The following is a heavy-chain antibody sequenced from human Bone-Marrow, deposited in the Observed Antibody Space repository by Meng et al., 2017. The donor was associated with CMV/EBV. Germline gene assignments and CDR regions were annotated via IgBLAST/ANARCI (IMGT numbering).Heavy chain of an antibody. V-gene: IGHV1-46*01. Sequence: ASVKVSCKASGYTFTSYYMHWVRQAPGQGLEWMGIINPSGGSTSYAQKFQGRVTMTRDTSTSTVYMELSSLRSEDTAVYYCARGYYYDSSGYYGLYHFDYWGQGTLVTVSS. J-gene: IGHJ4*02. CDR3: ARGYYYDSSGYYGLYHFDY. CDR2: INPSGGST. D-gene: IGHD3-22*01. CDR1: GYTFTSYY.